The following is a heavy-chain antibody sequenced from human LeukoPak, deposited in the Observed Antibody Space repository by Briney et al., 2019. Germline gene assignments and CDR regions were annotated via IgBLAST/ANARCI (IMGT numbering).Heavy chain of an antibody. V-gene: IGHV3-7*05. J-gene: IGHJ4*02. CDR3: VRDDYLGY. CDR1: GFTFSRYW. Sequence: PGGSLRLSCAASGFTFSRYWMSWVRQAPGKGLEWVEHIKQDGSEKNYVASVTGRFTISRDNAKNSLYLQMNSLRAEDTAVYYCVRDDYLGYWGQGTLVTVSS. CDR2: IKQDGSEK.